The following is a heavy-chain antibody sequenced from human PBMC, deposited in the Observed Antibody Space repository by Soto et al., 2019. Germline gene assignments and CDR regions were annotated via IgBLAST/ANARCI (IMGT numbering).Heavy chain of an antibody. Sequence: PGGSLRLSCAASGFTFSSYWMSWVRQAPGKGLEWVANIKQDGSEKYYVDSVKGRFTISRDNAKNSLYLQMNSLRAEDTAVYYCARDLWRYLGVYDYWGQGTLVTVLL. CDR1: GFTFSSYW. J-gene: IGHJ4*02. V-gene: IGHV3-7*01. CDR2: IKQDGSEK. CDR3: ARDLWRYLGVYDY. D-gene: IGHD3-16*01.